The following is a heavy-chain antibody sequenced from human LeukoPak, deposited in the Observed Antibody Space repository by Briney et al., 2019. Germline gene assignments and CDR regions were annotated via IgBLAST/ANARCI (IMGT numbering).Heavy chain of an antibody. D-gene: IGHD7-27*01. J-gene: IGHJ4*02. CDR1: GASISTYY. CDR3: ARTGEAGYFDY. Sequence: SETLSLTCTVSGASISTYYWSWIRQPPGKGLEWIGYIDTSGSTKYSPSLKSRVTISVDTSKNQFSLKLSSVTAADTAVYYCARTGEAGYFDYWGQGTLVTVSS. CDR2: IDTSGST. V-gene: IGHV4-4*08.